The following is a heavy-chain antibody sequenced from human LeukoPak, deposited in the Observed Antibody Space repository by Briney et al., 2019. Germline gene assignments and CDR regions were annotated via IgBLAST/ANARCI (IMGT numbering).Heavy chain of an antibody. D-gene: IGHD5-18*01. Sequence: GSLRLSCAASGFTFSSYGMHWVRQAPGKGLEWVAFIRYDGSNKYYADSVKGRFTISRDNSKNTLYLQMNSLRAEDTAVYYCARDTAMETYYYYGMDVWGQGTTVTVSS. V-gene: IGHV3-30*02. J-gene: IGHJ6*02. CDR2: IRYDGSNK. CDR1: GFTFSSYG. CDR3: ARDTAMETYYYYGMDV.